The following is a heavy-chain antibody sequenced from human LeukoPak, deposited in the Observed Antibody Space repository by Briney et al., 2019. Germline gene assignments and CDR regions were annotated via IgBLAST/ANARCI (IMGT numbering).Heavy chain of an antibody. Sequence: GESLKISCKGSGYSFTTYWIAWVRQMPGEGLEWRGIVYPGDSETRYSPSFQGQVTISADKSISTAYLQWSSLKASDTAIYYCARHPSGSYSPFDYWGQGTLVTVSS. CDR1: GYSFTTYW. J-gene: IGHJ4*02. V-gene: IGHV5-51*01. CDR2: VYPGDSET. CDR3: ARHPSGSYSPFDY. D-gene: IGHD1-26*01.